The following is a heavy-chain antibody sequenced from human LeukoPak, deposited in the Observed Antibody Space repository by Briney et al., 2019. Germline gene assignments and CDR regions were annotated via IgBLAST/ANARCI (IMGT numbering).Heavy chain of an antibody. J-gene: IGHJ4*02. CDR2: ISSSSSYI. CDR3: ARGEGIAVALDY. D-gene: IGHD6-19*01. Sequence: KSGGSLRLSCAASGFTFSSYSMNWVRQAPGKGLEWVSSISSSSSYIYYADSVKGRFTISRENAKNSLYLQMNSLRAEDTAVYYCARGEGIAVALDYWGQGTLVTVSS. V-gene: IGHV3-21*01. CDR1: GFTFSSYS.